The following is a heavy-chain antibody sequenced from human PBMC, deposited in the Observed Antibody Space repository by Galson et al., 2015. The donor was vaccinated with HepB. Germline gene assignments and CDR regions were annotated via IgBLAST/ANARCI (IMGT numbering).Heavy chain of an antibody. CDR1: GFIFSSYA. CDR3: AKAKYCSGASCYADY. D-gene: IGHD2-15*01. V-gene: IGHV3-23*01. Sequence: SLRLSCAASGFIFSSYAMIWVRQAPGKGLEWVSTISGSGGSTYYADSVKGRFTISRDNSKNTLYLQMNSLRAEDTAVYYCAKAKYCSGASCYADYWGQGTLVTVSS. J-gene: IGHJ4*02. CDR2: ISGSGGST.